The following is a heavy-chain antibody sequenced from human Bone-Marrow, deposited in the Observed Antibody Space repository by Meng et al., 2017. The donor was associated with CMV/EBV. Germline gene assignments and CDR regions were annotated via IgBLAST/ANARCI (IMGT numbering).Heavy chain of an antibody. CDR3: AKDGTFAY. CDR2: ISLNSGDT. D-gene: IGHD1-26*01. CDR1: GYTFSDSY. J-gene: IGHJ4*02. Sequence: ASVKVSCKASGYTFSDSYMHWVRQAPGQRPEWMGWISLNSGDTIYAPRFQDRVTMTGDTSISTAYMELSGLTSDDTAIYYCAKDGTFAYWGQGAVVTVSS. V-gene: IGHV1-2*02.